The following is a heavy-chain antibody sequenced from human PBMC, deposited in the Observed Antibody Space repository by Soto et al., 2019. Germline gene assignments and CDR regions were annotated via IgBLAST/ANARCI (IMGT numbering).Heavy chain of an antibody. D-gene: IGHD3-10*01. CDR2: INRDGSKK. CDR1: GFTLSAYW. Sequence: DVQLEESGGDLVQPGGSLRLSCAASGFTLSAYWMTWVRQAPGKGLEWVANINRDGSKKSYLDSVRGRITSARDNVGNSLYLQMDSLRADDTALYDCAQDGAPGSSIVYLDAFDIWGQGTMVTVSS. J-gene: IGHJ3*02. CDR3: AQDGAPGSSIVYLDAFDI. V-gene: IGHV3-7*05.